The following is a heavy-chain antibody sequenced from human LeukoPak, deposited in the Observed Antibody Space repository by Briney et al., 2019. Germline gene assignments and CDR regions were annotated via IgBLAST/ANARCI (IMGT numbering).Heavy chain of an antibody. CDR3: TRDLSLYYYDSSGYAPH. Sequence: SETLSLTCAVSGGSISSSNWWSWVRQPPGKGLEWIGEIYHSGSTNYNPSLKSRVTISVDKSKNQFSLKLSSVTAADTAVYYCTRDLSLYYYDSSGYAPHWGQGTLVIVSS. CDR2: IYHSGST. D-gene: IGHD3-22*01. V-gene: IGHV4-4*02. CDR1: GGSISSSNW. J-gene: IGHJ1*01.